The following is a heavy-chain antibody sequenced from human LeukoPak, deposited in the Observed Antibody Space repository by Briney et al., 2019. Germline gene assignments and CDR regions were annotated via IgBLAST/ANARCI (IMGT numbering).Heavy chain of an antibody. Sequence: SETLSLSCTVSTDPMSNYYWSWIRQPAGKGLEWIGRIYTSGSTNYNPSLKSRVTMSVDTSKNQFSLKLSSVTAADTAVYYCARGGASSGYYPSDYWGQGTLVTVSS. CDR1: TDPMSNYY. D-gene: IGHD3-22*01. J-gene: IGHJ4*02. CDR3: ARGGASSGYYPSDY. CDR2: IYTSGST. V-gene: IGHV4-4*07.